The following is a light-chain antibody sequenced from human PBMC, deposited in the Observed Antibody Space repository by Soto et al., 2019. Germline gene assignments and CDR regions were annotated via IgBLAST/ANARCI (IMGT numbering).Light chain of an antibody. CDR3: QQYNNWPET. CDR1: QSVSSN. Sequence: EVVMTQSPATLSVSPGERATLSCRASQSVSSNLAWYQHQPGQAPRLLIYGASTRATGIPARFSGSGSGTEFTLTISSLQSEDFAVYYCQQYNNWPETFGQGTKV. V-gene: IGKV3-15*01. CDR2: GAS. J-gene: IGKJ1*01.